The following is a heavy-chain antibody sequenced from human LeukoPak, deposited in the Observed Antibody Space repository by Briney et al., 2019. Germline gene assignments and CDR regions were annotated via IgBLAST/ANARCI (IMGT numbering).Heavy chain of an antibody. Sequence: GGSLRLSCAGSGFIVSNNYMTWVRQAPGKGLEWVSVIYKDGSTYYADSVKGRFTISRDNSKNTVYLQMNSLRAEDTAVYYCARGYCSGRSCYMWYSDYWGQGTLVTDSS. D-gene: IGHD2-15*01. V-gene: IGHV3-53*01. CDR1: GFIVSNNY. CDR3: ARGYCSGRSCYMWYSDY. J-gene: IGHJ4*02. CDR2: IYKDGST.